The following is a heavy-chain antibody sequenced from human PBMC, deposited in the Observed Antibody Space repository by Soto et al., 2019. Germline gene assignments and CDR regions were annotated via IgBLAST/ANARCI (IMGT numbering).Heavy chain of an antibody. D-gene: IGHD6-13*01. Sequence: GGSLRLSCAASGFTFSSYSMNWVRQAPGKGLEWVSYISSSSSTIYYADSVKGRFTISRDNAKNSLYLQMNSLRAEDTAVYYCASLPSSPLPWLYYYYYMDVWGKGTTVTVSS. J-gene: IGHJ6*03. CDR2: ISSSSSTI. CDR1: GFTFSSYS. V-gene: IGHV3-48*01. CDR3: ASLPSSPLPWLYYYYYMDV.